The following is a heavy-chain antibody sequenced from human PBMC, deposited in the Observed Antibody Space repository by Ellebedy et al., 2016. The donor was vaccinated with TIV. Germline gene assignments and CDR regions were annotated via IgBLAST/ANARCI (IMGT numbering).Heavy chain of an antibody. CDR2: VYYSGNT. CDR1: GGSTNSGSYH. CDR3: ARRTAGYFGSGSLDC. D-gene: IGHD3-10*01. V-gene: IGHV4-39*01. Sequence: MPSETLSLTCTVSGGSTNSGSYHWDWIRQPPGKGLEWIGTVYYSGNTFYNPSLRSRVTISVDTSKNQFFFRLTSVTAADAAVYYCARRTAGYFGSGSLDCWGQGTLVTVSS. J-gene: IGHJ4*02.